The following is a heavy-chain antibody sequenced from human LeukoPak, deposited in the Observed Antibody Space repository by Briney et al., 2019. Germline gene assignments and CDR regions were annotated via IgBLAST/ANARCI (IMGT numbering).Heavy chain of an antibody. CDR1: GYTFTSFG. V-gene: IGHV1-18*01. CDR2: ISAYNGNT. CDR3: ARYRLSDSPINWFDP. Sequence: ASVKVSCKASGYTFTSFGISWVRQAPGQGLEWMGWISAYNGNTDYAQKVQDRVTMITDTSTNTAYMELRSLRSDDTALYYCARYRLSDSPINWFDPWGQGTLVTVSS. J-gene: IGHJ5*02. D-gene: IGHD3-22*01.